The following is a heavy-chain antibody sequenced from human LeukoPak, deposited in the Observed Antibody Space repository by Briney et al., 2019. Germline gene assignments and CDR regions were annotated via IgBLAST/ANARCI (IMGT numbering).Heavy chain of an antibody. J-gene: IGHJ6*03. CDR3: ACSSHSGYDLDRPSYYYYYYMDV. CDR1: GFTFNSYS. V-gene: IGHV3-21*01. D-gene: IGHD5-12*01. CDR2: ISGSNSYI. Sequence: PGGSLRLSCAASGFTFNSYSMNWVRQAPGKGLEWVSSISGSNSYIYYADSMKGRFTISRDNAKNSLYLQMNSLRAEDTAVYYCACSSHSGYDLDRPSYYYYYYMDVWGKGTTVTISS.